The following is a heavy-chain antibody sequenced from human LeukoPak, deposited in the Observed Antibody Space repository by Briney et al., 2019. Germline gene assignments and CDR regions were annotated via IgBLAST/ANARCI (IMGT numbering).Heavy chain of an antibody. CDR3: ARSFYDSSGYPNFDY. CDR2: ISSGSSYI. D-gene: IGHD3-22*01. J-gene: IGHJ4*02. CDR1: GYTFSSYS. Sequence: PGGSLRLSCAASGYTFSSYSMNWVRQAPGKGLEWVSFISSGSSYIYYGDPVKGRLTISRDNAKKSLYLQMNSLRAEDTAVYFCARSFYDSSGYPNFDYWGQGTLVTVSS. V-gene: IGHV3-21*01.